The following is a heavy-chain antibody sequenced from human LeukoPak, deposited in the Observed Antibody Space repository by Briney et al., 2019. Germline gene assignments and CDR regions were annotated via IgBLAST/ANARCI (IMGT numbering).Heavy chain of an antibody. CDR1: GGSISSYY. CDR2: IYYSGST. CDR3: ARLVGYCSSTSCLDAFDI. Sequence: PSETLSLTCTVSGGSISSYYWSWIRQPPGKGLEWIGYIYYSGSTNYNPSLKSRVTISVDTSKNQFSLKLISVTAADTAVYYCARLVGYCSSTSCLDAFDIWGQGTMVTVSS. V-gene: IGHV4-59*08. D-gene: IGHD2-2*01. J-gene: IGHJ3*02.